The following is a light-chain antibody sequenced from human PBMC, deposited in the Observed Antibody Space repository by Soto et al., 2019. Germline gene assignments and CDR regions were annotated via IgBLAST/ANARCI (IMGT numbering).Light chain of an antibody. CDR2: DVT. CDR3: ASITRSSTSV. J-gene: IGLJ1*01. Sequence: QSVLTQPASVSGSPGQSITISCTGTSSDVGGYEYASWYQHQPDKAPKLIIYDVTNRPSGVSTRFSGSKSGNTASLTISGIQTEDEADYYCASITRSSTSVFGTGTKVTVL. V-gene: IGLV2-14*01. CDR1: SSDVGGYEY.